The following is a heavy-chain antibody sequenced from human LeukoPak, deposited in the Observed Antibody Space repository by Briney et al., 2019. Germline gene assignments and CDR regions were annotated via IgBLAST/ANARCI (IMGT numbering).Heavy chain of an antibody. Sequence: SETLSLTCAVSGYSISSGYFWGWIRQPPGKGLEWIVSIYRSGTTYHNPSLKSRVTISLDTSKNQFSLKVSSVTAADTAVYYCARVDSTKFDSWGQGTLVTVSS. CDR3: ARVDSTKFDS. CDR2: IYRSGTT. CDR1: GYSISSGYF. D-gene: IGHD3/OR15-3a*01. J-gene: IGHJ4*02. V-gene: IGHV4-38-2*01.